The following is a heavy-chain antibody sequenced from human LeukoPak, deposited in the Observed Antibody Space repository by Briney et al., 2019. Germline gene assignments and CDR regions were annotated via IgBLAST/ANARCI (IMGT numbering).Heavy chain of an antibody. CDR3: ARRRYVMHAFDI. CDR1: GYTFTSYG. V-gene: IGHV1-18*01. J-gene: IGHJ3*02. CDR2: ISAYNGNT. D-gene: IGHD5-12*01. Sequence: ASVKVSCKASGYTFTSYGISWVRQAPGQGLEWMGWISAYNGNTNYAQKFQGRVTITADESTSTAYMELSSLRSEDTAVYYCARRRYVMHAFDIWGQGTMVTVSS.